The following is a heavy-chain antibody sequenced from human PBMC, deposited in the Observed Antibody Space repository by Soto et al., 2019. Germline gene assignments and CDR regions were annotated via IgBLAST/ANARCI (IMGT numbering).Heavy chain of an antibody. CDR1: GFTFSSYA. Sequence: QVQLVESGGGVVQPGRSLRLSCAASGFTFSSYAMHWVRQAPGKGLEWVAVISDDGSNKYYADSVKGRVTISRDNSKNTRYVQMNSLRAADTAVYYCASVIVATTTADYWGQGTLVTVSS. D-gene: IGHD5-12*01. CDR3: ASVIVATTTADY. J-gene: IGHJ4*02. CDR2: ISDDGSNK. V-gene: IGHV3-30-3*01.